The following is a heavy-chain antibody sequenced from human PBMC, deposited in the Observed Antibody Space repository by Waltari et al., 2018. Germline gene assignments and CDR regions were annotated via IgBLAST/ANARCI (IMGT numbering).Heavy chain of an antibody. J-gene: IGHJ3*02. CDR1: GYTLTDYN. D-gene: IGHD3-22*01. CDR2: VDPEDGET. CDR3: ATAHYYDSSGYYPNDAFDI. Sequence: EVQLVQSGAEVKKPGATAKISRTASGYTLTDYNMHWVQQTPRKEVEWMGRVDPEDGETIYAEKFQGRVTITADTSTDTAYMELSSLRSEDTAVYYCATAHYYDSSGYYPNDAFDIWGQGTMVTVSS. V-gene: IGHV1-69-2*01.